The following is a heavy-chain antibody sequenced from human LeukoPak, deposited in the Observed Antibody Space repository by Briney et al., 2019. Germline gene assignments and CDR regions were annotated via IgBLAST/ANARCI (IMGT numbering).Heavy chain of an antibody. CDR3: ASNRAGYYYYYMDV. V-gene: IGHV3-7*01. Sequence: PGGSLRLSCTTSGFTFSAYWLTWVRQAPGKGLEWVANIKEDGIEKYYVDSVKGRFTISRDNAKNSLYLQMNSLRAEDTAVYYCASNRAGYYYYYMDVWGKGTTVTVSS. J-gene: IGHJ6*03. CDR2: IKEDGIEK. D-gene: IGHD1-14*01. CDR1: GFTFSAYW.